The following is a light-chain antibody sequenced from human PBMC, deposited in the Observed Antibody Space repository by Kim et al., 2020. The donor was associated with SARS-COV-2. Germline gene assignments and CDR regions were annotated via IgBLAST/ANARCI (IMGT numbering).Light chain of an antibody. CDR2: YDS. J-gene: IGLJ2*01. CDR3: QVWDSSSDHRVV. V-gene: IGLV3-21*04. CDR1: SIGSKS. Sequence: PGKTARITCGGNSIGSKSVHWYQQRPGQAPVLVISYDSDRPSGIPERFSGSNSGNTATLTINRVETEDEADYYCQVWDSSSDHRVVFGGGTQLTVL.